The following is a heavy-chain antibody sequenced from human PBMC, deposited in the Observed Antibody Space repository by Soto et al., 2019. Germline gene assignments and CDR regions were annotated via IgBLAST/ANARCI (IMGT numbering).Heavy chain of an antibody. CDR2: VSGSGGST. CDR3: AKGWRWLQLFQH. CDR1: GFTFSSYA. J-gene: IGHJ1*01. D-gene: IGHD2-21*01. V-gene: IGHV3-23*01. Sequence: GGSLRLSCAASGFTFSSYAMXWVRQAPGKGLEWVSAVSGSGGSTYYADSVKGRFTISRDNSKNTLYLQMNSLRAEDTAVYYCAKGWRWLQLFQHWGQGTLVTVSS.